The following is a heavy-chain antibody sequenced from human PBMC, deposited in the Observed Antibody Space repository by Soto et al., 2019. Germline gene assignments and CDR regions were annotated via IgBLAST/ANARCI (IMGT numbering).Heavy chain of an antibody. CDR1: GFTFSDYY. D-gene: IGHD6-13*01. CDR2: ISSSSSYT. V-gene: IGHV3-11*06. Sequence: PGGSLRLSCAASGFTFSDYYMSWIRQAPGKGLEWVSYISSSSSYTNYADSVKGRFTISRDNAKNSLYLQMNSLRAEDTAVYYCARVGGSRAGGWFDPWGQGTLVTVSS. CDR3: ARVGGSRAGGWFDP. J-gene: IGHJ5*02.